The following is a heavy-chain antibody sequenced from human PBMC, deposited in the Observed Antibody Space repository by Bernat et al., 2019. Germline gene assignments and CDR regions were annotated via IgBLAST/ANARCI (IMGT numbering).Heavy chain of an antibody. CDR1: GFTFKSYN. Sequence: EVQLLESGGGLMQPGGSLRLSCAASGFTFKSYNMGWIRQAPGKGLDWVSTINDRGSNTYYADSVKGRFTISRDNAKNSLYLQMNSLRAEDTAVYYCARCDYSSAWYDYWGQGTLVTVSS. CDR2: INDRGSNT. CDR3: ARCDYSSAWYDY. V-gene: IGHV3-48*03. J-gene: IGHJ4*02. D-gene: IGHD6-19*01.